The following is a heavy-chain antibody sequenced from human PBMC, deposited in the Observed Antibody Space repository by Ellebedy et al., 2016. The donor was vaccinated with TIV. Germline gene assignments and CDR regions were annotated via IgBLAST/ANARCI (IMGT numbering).Heavy chain of an antibody. J-gene: IGHJ3*02. Sequence: ASVKVSCKASGYTFTGYYMHWVRQAPGQGLEWMGWINPNSGGPNYAQKFQGRVTMTRDTSISTAYMELSRLRSDDTAVYYCARDPGGSYVNDAFDIWGQGTMVTVSS. CDR1: GYTFTGYY. V-gene: IGHV1-2*02. CDR3: ARDPGGSYVNDAFDI. D-gene: IGHD1-26*01. CDR2: INPNSGGP.